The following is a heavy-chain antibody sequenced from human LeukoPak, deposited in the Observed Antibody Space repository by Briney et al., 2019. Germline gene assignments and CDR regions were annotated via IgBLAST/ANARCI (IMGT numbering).Heavy chain of an antibody. J-gene: IGHJ3*02. CDR3: ARVRIFERKVLLDI. CDR2: IIPILGIA. CDR1: GGTFSSYA. D-gene: IGHD3-10*01. Sequence: ASVNVSCTASGGTFSSYAISRVQQPPGQGLEWMGRIIPILGIADYAQKFQGRVTITADKSTSTADMELSSLRSEDTAVYYCARVRIFERKVLLDIWGQGTMVTVSS. V-gene: IGHV1-69*04.